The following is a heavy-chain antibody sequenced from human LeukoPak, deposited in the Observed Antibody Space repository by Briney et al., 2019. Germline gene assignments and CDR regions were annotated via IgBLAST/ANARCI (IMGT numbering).Heavy chain of an antibody. Sequence: GASVKVSCKASGGTFSSYAISWVRQAPGQGLEWMGRIIPILGIANYAQKSQGRVTITADKSTSTAYMELSSLRSEDTAVYYCARDQPLGLDYWGQGTLVTVSS. V-gene: IGHV1-69*04. D-gene: IGHD7-27*01. CDR2: IIPILGIA. CDR1: GGTFSSYA. CDR3: ARDQPLGLDY. J-gene: IGHJ4*02.